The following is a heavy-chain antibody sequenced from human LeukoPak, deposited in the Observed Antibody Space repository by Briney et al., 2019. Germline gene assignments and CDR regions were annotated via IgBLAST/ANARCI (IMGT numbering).Heavy chain of an antibody. CDR3: AKPVLRDYFDY. J-gene: IGHJ4*02. CDR2: ISYDGSNK. V-gene: IGHV3-30*18. CDR1: GFTFSSYG. Sequence: GGSLRLSCAASGFTFSSYGMHWVRQAPGKGLEWVAVISYDGSNKYYADSVKGRFTISRDNSKNTLYLQMNSLRAEDTAVYYCAKPVLRDYFDYWGQGTLVTVSS. D-gene: IGHD2-15*01.